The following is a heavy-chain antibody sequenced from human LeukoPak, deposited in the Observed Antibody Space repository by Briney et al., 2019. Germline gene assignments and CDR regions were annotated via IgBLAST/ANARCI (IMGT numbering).Heavy chain of an antibody. CDR3: ARWGYGSGTNY. CDR2: IRSKAYGGTT. CDR1: GFTFGDYA. J-gene: IGHJ4*02. D-gene: IGHD3-10*01. V-gene: IGHV3-49*03. Sequence: GGSLRLSCTASGFTFGDYAMSWFRQAPGKGLEWVGFIRSKAYGGTTEYAASVKGRFTISRDDSKSIAYLQMNSLKTEDTAVYYCARWGYGSGTNYWGQGTLVTVSS.